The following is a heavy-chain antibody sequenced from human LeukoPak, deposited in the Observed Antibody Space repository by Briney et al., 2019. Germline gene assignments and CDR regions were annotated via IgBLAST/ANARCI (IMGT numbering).Heavy chain of an antibody. J-gene: IGHJ4*02. D-gene: IGHD5-12*01. V-gene: IGHV4-59*01. CDR1: GGSISSYY. Sequence: SETLSLTCTVSGGSISSYYWSWIRQPPGKGLEWIGYIYYSGSTNCNPSLKSRVTISVDTSKNQFSLKLSSVTAADTAVYYCAGGYSGYRTLDYWGQGTLVTVSS. CDR3: AGGYSGYRTLDY. CDR2: IYYSGST.